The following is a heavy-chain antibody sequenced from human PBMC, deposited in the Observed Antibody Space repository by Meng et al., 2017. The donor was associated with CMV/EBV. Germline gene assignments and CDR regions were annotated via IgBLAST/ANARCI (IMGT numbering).Heavy chain of an antibody. CDR2: ISSSDGAIK. CDR1: GFTFSGYA. J-gene: IGHJ3*02. CDR3: ARDQWSGGYYDSSGYYFDAFDI. D-gene: IGHD3-22*01. V-gene: IGHV3-30-3*01. Sequence: GESLKISCVASGFTFSGYAMHWVRQAPGKGLDWVAVISSSDGAIKYYADSVKGRFTISRDNSKNTLYLQMNSLRAEDTAVYYCARDQWSGGYYDSSGYYFDAFDIWGQGTMVTVSS.